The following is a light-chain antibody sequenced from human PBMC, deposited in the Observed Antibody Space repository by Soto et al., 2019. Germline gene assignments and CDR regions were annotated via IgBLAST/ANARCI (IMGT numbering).Light chain of an antibody. Sequence: EKVMTQSPATLSVSPGERATLSCRASQSVTSRLGWYQQNPGQAPRPLIHDAFTRPTGIPDRLSGSASGTEFTLTIRSLQSEDFAVYYCQQYDEWPLTLGGGTKVEIK. V-gene: IGKV3-15*01. CDR2: DAF. J-gene: IGKJ4*01. CDR3: QQYDEWPLT. CDR1: QSVTSR.